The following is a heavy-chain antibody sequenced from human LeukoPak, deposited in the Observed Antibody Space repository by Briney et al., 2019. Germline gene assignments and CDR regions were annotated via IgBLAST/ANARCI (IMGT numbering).Heavy chain of an antibody. CDR1: GFTISSHG. V-gene: IGHV3-30*18. J-gene: IGHJ5*02. CDR2: TSYDGNSK. Sequence: GGSLRLSCAVSGFTISSHGMHWVRQAPGKGLEWVAMTSYDGNSKYYGDSVKGRFTISRDNSKNTLYLQMDSLRTEDTAVYYCAKDWGSSGWYNYFDPWGQGTLVTVSS. CDR3: AKDWGSSGWYNYFDP. D-gene: IGHD6-19*01.